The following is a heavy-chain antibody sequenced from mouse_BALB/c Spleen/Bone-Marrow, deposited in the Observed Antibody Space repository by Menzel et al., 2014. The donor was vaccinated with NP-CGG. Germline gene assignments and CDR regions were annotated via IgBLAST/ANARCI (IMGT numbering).Heavy chain of an antibody. J-gene: IGHJ4*01. D-gene: IGHD2-3*01. V-gene: IGHV1-69*02. CDR3: ARWLLRYYAMDD. Sequence: SGAELVKPGASVKLSCKASGYTFTSYWMPWVKQRPGQGLEWIREIDPSDSYTNYNQKFKGKATLTVDKSSSTTYMQLSSLKSEDSAVYFCARWLLRYYAMDDWGQGTSVTVSS. CDR1: GYTFTSYW. CDR2: IDPSDSYT.